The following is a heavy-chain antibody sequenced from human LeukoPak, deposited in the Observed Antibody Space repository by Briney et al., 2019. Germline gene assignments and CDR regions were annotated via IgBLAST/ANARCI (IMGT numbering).Heavy chain of an antibody. Sequence: SETLSLTCTVSGGSISSYYWSWIRQPPGKGLEWIGYIYYSGSTNYNPSLKSRVTISLDTSKNQFSLKMSSVTAADTAVYYCARVGQELDGDYQPTFDYWGQGTLVTVSS. CDR2: IYYSGST. CDR3: ARVGQELDGDYQPTFDY. V-gene: IGHV4-59*01. D-gene: IGHD4-17*01. J-gene: IGHJ4*02. CDR1: GGSISSYY.